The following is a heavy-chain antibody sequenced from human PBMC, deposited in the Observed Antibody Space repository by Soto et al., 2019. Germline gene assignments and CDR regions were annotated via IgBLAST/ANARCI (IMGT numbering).Heavy chain of an antibody. D-gene: IGHD6-19*01. V-gene: IGHV4-59*01. Sequence: PSETLSLTCTVSGGSISSYYWSWIRQPPGKGLEWIGYIYYSGSTNYNPSLKSRVTISVDTSKNQFSLKLSSVTAADTAVYYCARDPGIAVAGYYYYYGMVVWGQGTTVTVSS. CDR1: GGSISSYY. CDR2: IYYSGST. CDR3: ARDPGIAVAGYYYYYGMVV. J-gene: IGHJ6*02.